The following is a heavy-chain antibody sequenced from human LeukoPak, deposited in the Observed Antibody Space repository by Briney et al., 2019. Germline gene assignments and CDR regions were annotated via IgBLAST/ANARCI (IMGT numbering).Heavy chain of an antibody. V-gene: IGHV3-11*06. CDR2: ISSSSSYT. CDR1: GFTFSDYY. Sequence: GGSLTLSCAASGFTFSDYYMSWIRQAPGKGLEWVSYISSSSSYTNYADSVKGRFPISRDNAKNSLYLQMNSLRAEDTGVYYCARDGRPDLFDYWGQGTLVTVSS. CDR3: ARDGRPDLFDY. D-gene: IGHD1-26*01. J-gene: IGHJ4*02.